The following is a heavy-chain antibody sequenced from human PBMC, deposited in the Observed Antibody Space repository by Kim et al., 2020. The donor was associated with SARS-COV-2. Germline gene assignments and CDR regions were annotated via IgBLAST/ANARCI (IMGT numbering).Heavy chain of an antibody. J-gene: IGHJ2*01. V-gene: IGHV3-21*01. CDR3: ARDPGYSIGWYPWYFDL. Sequence: VTGRFTISRDNAKNSLYLQMNSLRAEDTAVYYCARDPGYSIGWYPWYFDLWGRGTLVTVSS. D-gene: IGHD6-19*01.